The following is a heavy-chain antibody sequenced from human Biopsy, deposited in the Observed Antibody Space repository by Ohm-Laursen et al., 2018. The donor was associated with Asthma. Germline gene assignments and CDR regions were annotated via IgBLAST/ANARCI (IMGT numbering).Heavy chain of an antibody. Sequence: TQTLTLTCTFSGFSLSTSGGGVGWIRQPPGKALEWLGNIYWDDDKRYSPSLQSRLTITREPPKDQVVLTMTNMGPVDTGTYYCVHTLVGLKAFDFWGQGTLVTVSS. CDR3: VHTLVGLKAFDF. V-gene: IGHV2-5*02. CDR2: IYWDDDK. J-gene: IGHJ4*02. CDR1: GFSLSTSGGG. D-gene: IGHD1-26*01.